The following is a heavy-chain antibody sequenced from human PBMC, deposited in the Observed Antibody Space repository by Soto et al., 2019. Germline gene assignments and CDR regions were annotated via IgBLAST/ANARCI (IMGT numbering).Heavy chain of an antibody. V-gene: IGHV5-10-1*01. Sequence: GESLKICCTVFGYTFTTFWISGVRQMPGKGLEWMGRIDPGDTYATYSPAFQGHVTISADKATSTAYLQWSSLKASDTAMYFCARIYCTTTTCDSWFDPWGQGTLVTVSS. CDR2: IDPGDTYA. CDR1: GYTFTTFW. CDR3: ARIYCTTTTCDSWFDP. J-gene: IGHJ5*02. D-gene: IGHD2-2*01.